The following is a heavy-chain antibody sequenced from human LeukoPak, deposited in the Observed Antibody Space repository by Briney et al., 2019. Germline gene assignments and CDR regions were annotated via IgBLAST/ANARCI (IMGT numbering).Heavy chain of an antibody. Sequence: GESLKISCKGSGYSFTSYWIGWVRQMPGKGLEWMGIINPGDSDTRYSPSFQGQVTISADKSLSTAYLQWSSLKASDTAIYYCARLRSHYFDYWGQGTLVTVSS. CDR3: ARLRSHYFDY. CDR2: INPGDSDT. J-gene: IGHJ4*02. V-gene: IGHV5-51*01. CDR1: GYSFTSYW.